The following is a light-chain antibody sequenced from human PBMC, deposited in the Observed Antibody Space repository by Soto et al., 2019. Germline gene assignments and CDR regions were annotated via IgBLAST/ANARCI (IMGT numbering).Light chain of an antibody. CDR2: KAS. J-gene: IGKJ1*01. CDR1: QTISSW. Sequence: DIEMTQSTSTLSGSVGDRVTITCRASQTISSWLAWYQQKPGKAPKLLIYKASTLKSGVPSRFSGSGSGTEFTLTISGLQSEDFAVYYCQQYNNWPPWTFGQGTKVDIK. V-gene: IGKV1-5*03. CDR3: QQYNNWPPWT.